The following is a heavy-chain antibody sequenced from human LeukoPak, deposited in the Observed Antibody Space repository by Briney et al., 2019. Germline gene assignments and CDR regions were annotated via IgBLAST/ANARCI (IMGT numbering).Heavy chain of an antibody. CDR3: ADYVDAATENTIDY. D-gene: IGHD6-13*01. V-gene: IGHV3-23*01. CDR2: ITGNGGIT. CDR1: GFPFSVYS. Sequence: PGGSLRLSCAASGFPFSVYSMTWVRQAPGEGLEWVSAITGNGGITYYADSVMGRFTISRDNSKNTLYLEMNSLSAEDTAVYYCADYVDAATENTIDYWGQGIQVTVSS. J-gene: IGHJ4*02.